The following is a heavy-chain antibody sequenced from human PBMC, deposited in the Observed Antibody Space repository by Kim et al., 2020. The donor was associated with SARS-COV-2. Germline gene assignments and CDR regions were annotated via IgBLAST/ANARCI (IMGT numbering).Heavy chain of an antibody. V-gene: IGHV3-23*02. D-gene: IGHD2-2*02. J-gene: IGHJ4*02. CDR3: AKGRSTSCYTDFDC. Sequence: GGAVQRRFTISRDKSKNTLYLHMSSLRAADTAVYYCAKGRSTSCYTDFDCWDQGTLVTVSS.